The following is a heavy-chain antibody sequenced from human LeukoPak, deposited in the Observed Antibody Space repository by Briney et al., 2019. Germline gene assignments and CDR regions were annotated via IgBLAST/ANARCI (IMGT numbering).Heavy chain of an antibody. J-gene: IGHJ4*02. Sequence: GGSLRLSCAASGFTFSDYYMSWIRQAPGKGLEWVSYISSSGSTIYYADSVKGRFTISRDNAKNSLYLQMSSLRAEDTAVYYCARDGGPYYYDSSGFLGYWGQGTLVTVSS. V-gene: IGHV3-11*01. D-gene: IGHD3-22*01. CDR2: ISSSGSTI. CDR1: GFTFSDYY. CDR3: ARDGGPYYYDSSGFLGY.